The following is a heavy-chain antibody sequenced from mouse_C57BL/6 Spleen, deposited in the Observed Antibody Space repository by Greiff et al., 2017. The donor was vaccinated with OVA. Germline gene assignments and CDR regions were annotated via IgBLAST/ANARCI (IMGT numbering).Heavy chain of an antibody. V-gene: IGHV1-69*01. Sequence: VQLQQPGAELVMPGASVKLSCKASGYTFTSYWMHWVKQRPGQGLEWIGEIDPSDSYTNYNQKFKGKSTLTVDKSSSTAYMQLSSLTSEDSAVYYCARGGQLMDYWGQGTSVTVSS. D-gene: IGHD3-3*01. J-gene: IGHJ4*01. CDR2: IDPSDSYT. CDR3: ARGGQLMDY. CDR1: GYTFTSYW.